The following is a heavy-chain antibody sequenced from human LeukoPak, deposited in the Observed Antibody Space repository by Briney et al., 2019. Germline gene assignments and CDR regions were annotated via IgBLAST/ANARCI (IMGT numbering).Heavy chain of an antibody. D-gene: IGHD5-24*01. CDR1: GGSISSSSYY. CDR3: GRHSYRGWLQFFDY. V-gene: IGHV4-39*01. CDR2: IYYSGTT. J-gene: IGHJ4*02. Sequence: SETLSLTCTVSGGSISSSSYYWGWIRQPPGKGLEWIGSIYYSGTTYYNPSLKSRVTISADTSKNQFSLKLSSVTAADTAVYYCGRHSYRGWLQFFDYWGQGTRVTVSS.